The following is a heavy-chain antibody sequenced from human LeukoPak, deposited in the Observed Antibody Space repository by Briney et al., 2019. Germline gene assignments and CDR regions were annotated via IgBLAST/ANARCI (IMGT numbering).Heavy chain of an antibody. Sequence: SETLSLTCTVSGGSVSRYYWSWIRQSAGKGLEWIGYIYHSGSTNYDPSLKSRVTMSVDTSKNQFSLKLSSVTAADTAVYYCARAGYSGSDFSVWGKGTTVTVSS. CDR1: GGSVSRYY. CDR3: ARAGYSGSDFSV. J-gene: IGHJ6*04. D-gene: IGHD5-12*01. CDR2: IYHSGST. V-gene: IGHV4-59*02.